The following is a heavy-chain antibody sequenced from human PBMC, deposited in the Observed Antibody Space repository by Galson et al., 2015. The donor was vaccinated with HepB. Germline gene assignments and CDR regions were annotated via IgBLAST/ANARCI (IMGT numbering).Heavy chain of an antibody. J-gene: IGHJ4*02. Sequence: SVKVSCKASSYTFTDYTINWVRQAPGQGLEWMGWVSPYNGDSKYAQKFQDRVTLTSDTSTSTAYMELSSLRIGDTDIYYCSGGGMAREGGPTFDYWGQGTLVTVSS. CDR1: SYTFTDYT. D-gene: IGHD3-16*01. CDR3: SGGGMAREGGPTFDY. V-gene: IGHV1-18*01. CDR2: VSPYNGDS.